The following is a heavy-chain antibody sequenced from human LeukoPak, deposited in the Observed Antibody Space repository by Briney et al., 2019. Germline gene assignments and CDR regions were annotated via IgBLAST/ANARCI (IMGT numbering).Heavy chain of an antibody. Sequence: SVKVSCKASGGTFSSYAISWVRQAPGQGLEWMGGIIPIFGTANYAQKFQGRVTITTDESTSTAYMELSSLRSEDTAVYYCARSVSGSYYNHYYYYYMDVRGKGTTVTVSS. V-gene: IGHV1-69*05. CDR3: ARSVSGSYYNHYYYYYMDV. J-gene: IGHJ6*03. CDR1: GGTFSSYA. CDR2: IIPIFGTA. D-gene: IGHD3-10*01.